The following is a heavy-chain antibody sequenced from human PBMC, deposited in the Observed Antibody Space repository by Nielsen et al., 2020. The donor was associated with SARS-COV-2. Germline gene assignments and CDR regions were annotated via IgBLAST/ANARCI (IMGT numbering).Heavy chain of an antibody. CDR1: GFTFSSYW. V-gene: IGHV3-74*01. D-gene: IGHD3-10*01. CDR2: INSDGSST. J-gene: IGHJ4*02. CDR3: ARDVRGWFGEFGVDF. Sequence: GESLKISCAASGFTFSSYWMHWVRQAPGKGLVWVSRINSDGSSTSYADSVKGRFTISRDNAKNTLYLQMNSLRVDDTAMYFCARDVRGWFGEFGVDFWGQGILVTVSS.